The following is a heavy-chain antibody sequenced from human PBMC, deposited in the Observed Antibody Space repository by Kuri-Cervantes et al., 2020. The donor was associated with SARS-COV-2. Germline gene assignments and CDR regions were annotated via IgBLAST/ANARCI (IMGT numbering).Heavy chain of an antibody. Sequence: ASVKVSCKASGHSITTYAIHWVRQAPGQRLEWMGWINAGNGNTKYSQKFQGRVTITRDTSASTAYMELSSLRSEDTAVYYCARKRMVRGIVQNRPKYSWFDPWGQGTLVTVSS. CDR3: ARKRMVRGIVQNRPKYSWFDP. CDR1: GHSITTYA. D-gene: IGHD3-10*01. V-gene: IGHV1-3*01. CDR2: INAGNGNT. J-gene: IGHJ5*02.